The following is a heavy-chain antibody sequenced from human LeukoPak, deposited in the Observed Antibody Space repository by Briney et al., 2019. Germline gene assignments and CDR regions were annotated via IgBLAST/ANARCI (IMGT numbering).Heavy chain of an antibody. CDR3: SRGLDSRKLGY. D-gene: IGHD3-22*01. Sequence: SETLSLTCTVSGASFSSGDQYWNWIRQRPGEGLEWIGSIHPSGALYNNPSLESRVTISIDTSKNQFSLNLNSVTAADTAVYFCSRGLDSRKLGYWGQGTLVTVSS. J-gene: IGHJ4*02. CDR2: IHPSGAL. V-gene: IGHV4-31*03. CDR1: GASFSSGDQY.